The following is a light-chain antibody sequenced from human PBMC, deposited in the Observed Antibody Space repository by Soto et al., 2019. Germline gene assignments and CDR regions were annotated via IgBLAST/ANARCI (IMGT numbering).Light chain of an antibody. V-gene: IGLV1-44*01. CDR1: NSNIGSYT. CDR3: AAWDDSLSGVV. Sequence: QSVLTQPPSASGTPGQWVTISCSGSNSNIGSYTVNWYQQVPGKAPKLLIYSSNLRPSGVPDRFSGSKSGTSASLAISGLQSEDETDYYCAAWDDSLSGVVFGGGTKLTVL. J-gene: IGLJ3*02. CDR2: SSN.